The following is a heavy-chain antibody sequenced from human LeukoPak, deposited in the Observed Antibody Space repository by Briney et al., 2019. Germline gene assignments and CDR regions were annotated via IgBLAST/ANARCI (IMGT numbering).Heavy chain of an antibody. D-gene: IGHD2-2*01. CDR2: MNPNSGNT. Sequence: ASVKVSCKASGYTFTSYDINWVRQATGQGLEWMGWMNPNSGNTGYAQKFQGRVTITTDESTSTAYMELSSLRSEDTAVYYCARGGYCSSTSCLIDLDYWGQGTLVTVSS. CDR1: GYTFTSYD. J-gene: IGHJ4*02. CDR3: ARGGYCSSTSCLIDLDY. V-gene: IGHV1-8*01.